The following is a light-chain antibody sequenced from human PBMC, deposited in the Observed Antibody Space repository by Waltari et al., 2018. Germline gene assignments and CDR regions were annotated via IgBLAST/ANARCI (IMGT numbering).Light chain of an antibody. CDR1: SSDVGGYKY. J-gene: IGLJ1*01. V-gene: IGLV2-14*01. Sequence: QSALTQPASVSGSPGQSITISCTGTSSDVGGYKYISWYQQHPGKAPKLMIYDVSNRPSGVSNRFSGFKSGNTASLTISGLQAEDEADYYCSSYTSASTLVFATGTKVTVL. CDR3: SSYTSASTLV. CDR2: DVS.